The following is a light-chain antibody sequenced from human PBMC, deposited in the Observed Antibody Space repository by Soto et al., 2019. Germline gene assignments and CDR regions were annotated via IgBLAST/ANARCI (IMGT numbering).Light chain of an antibody. CDR1: QSISSW. CDR2: DAS. CDR3: QQYNSYSGT. Sequence: IQSTQTPSTPAASVGDRVTNTFRASQSISSWLAWYQQKPGKAPKLLIYDASSLESGVPSRFSGSGSGTEFTLTISSLQPDDFATYYCQQYNSYSGTFGQGTKVDI. J-gene: IGKJ1*01. V-gene: IGKV1-5*01.